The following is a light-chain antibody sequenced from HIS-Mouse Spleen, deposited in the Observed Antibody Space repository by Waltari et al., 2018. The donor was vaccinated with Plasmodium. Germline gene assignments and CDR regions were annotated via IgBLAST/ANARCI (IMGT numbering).Light chain of an antibody. CDR3: QQANSFPLA. V-gene: IGKV1-12*01. Sequence: DIQMTQSPSSVSASVGDRVTITCRASQVISSWLAWYQQKPGKAPKLLIYAAASLQSGCPSGFSGIGAGTDFTLTISSLQPEDFATYDWQQANSFPLAFGGGTKVEIK. J-gene: IGKJ4*01. CDR2: AAA. CDR1: QVISSW.